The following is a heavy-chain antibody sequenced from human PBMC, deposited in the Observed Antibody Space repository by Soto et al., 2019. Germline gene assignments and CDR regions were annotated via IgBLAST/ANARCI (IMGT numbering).Heavy chain of an antibody. CDR3: AKDAARPHAWYYSDH. CDR1: GFSFSTYA. D-gene: IGHD2-2*01. CDR2: LSNSGGNT. Sequence: LRLSCAASGFSFSTYAMGWVRQAPGKGLEWVSVLSNSGGNTYYADSVKGRFTISRDNSENTLYLQMSSLRAEDTAIYYCAKDAARPHAWYYSDHRCQGALVTRSS. V-gene: IGHV3-23*01. J-gene: IGHJ4*02.